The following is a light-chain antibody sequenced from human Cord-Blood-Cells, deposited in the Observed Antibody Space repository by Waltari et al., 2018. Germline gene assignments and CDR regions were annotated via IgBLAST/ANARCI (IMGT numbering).Light chain of an antibody. V-gene: IGKV3-15*01. J-gene: IGKJ1*01. CDR1: QRVSSN. CDR3: QQYNNWWT. CDR2: GAH. Sequence: IVMTHSPATLSVSPGERATLSCRASQRVSSNLAWYQQKPGQSPRLLIYGAHTRATGIPARFSGSGSGTEFTLTISSLQSEDFAVYYCQQYNNWWTFGQGTKVEIK.